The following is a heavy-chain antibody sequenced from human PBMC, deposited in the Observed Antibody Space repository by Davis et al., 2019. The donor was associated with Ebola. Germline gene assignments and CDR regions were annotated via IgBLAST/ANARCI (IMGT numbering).Heavy chain of an antibody. Sequence: AASVKVSCKASGYTFTSYAMHWVRQAPGQRLEWMGWISAYNGNTNYAQKLQGRVTMTTDTSTSTAYMELRSLRSDDTAVYYCARDLSGYSSGFDYWGQGTLVTVSS. CDR2: ISAYNGNT. CDR1: GYTFTSYA. J-gene: IGHJ4*02. V-gene: IGHV1-18*01. CDR3: ARDLSGYSSGFDY. D-gene: IGHD6-19*01.